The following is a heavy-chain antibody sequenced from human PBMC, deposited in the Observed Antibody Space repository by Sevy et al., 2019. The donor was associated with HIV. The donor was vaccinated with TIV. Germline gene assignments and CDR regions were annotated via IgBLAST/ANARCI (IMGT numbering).Heavy chain of an antibody. CDR2: LTWTSSSI. Sequence: GGSLRLSCAASGFTFDDYGMHWVRQAPGKGLEWVSGLTWTSSSITYADSVKGRFTVWRDNAKNSLYLQMTNLRADDTAFYFCAKSTMVAAMDIYEPFDAWGQGTMVTVSS. CDR1: GFTFDDYG. CDR3: AKSTMVAAMDIYEPFDA. J-gene: IGHJ3*01. D-gene: IGHD5-18*01. V-gene: IGHV3-9*01.